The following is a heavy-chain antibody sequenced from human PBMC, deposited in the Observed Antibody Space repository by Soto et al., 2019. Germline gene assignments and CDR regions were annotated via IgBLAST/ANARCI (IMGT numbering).Heavy chain of an antibody. J-gene: IGHJ4*02. CDR1: GGSIRSGDYY. V-gene: IGHV4-30-4*01. CDR3: AREYYYGSGSPMAH. Sequence: SETLSLTCTVSGGSIRSGDYYWSWIRQPPGKGLEWMGYIYDSGSAYYNPSLKRRLTISVDRSKNQFSLKLTPVTAADTAVYFCAREYYYGSGSPMAHWGQGTLVTVPS. D-gene: IGHD3-10*01. CDR2: IYDSGSA.